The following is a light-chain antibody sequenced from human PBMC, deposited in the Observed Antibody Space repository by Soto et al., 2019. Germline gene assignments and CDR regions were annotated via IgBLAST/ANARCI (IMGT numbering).Light chain of an antibody. CDR2: DAS. J-gene: IGKJ1*01. V-gene: IGKV1-5*01. Sequence: QMTQSPSTLSAYVGDRVASTCRASQSVSMWLAWYQQKAGKAPRLLIYDASNLESGVPSRFSGSRSGTEFTLTISNLQPEDSAIYYCHQYKTFRTWTCGQGTRVELK. CDR3: HQYKTFRTWT. CDR1: QSVSMW.